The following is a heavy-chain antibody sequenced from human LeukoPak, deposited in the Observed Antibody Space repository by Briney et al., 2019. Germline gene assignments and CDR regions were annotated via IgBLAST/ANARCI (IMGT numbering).Heavy chain of an antibody. CDR2: VYSRGTT. V-gene: IGHV4-4*07. CDR3: ARKHLQSDGFDI. J-gene: IGHJ3*02. CDR1: GGSITINNYY. D-gene: IGHD6-19*01. Sequence: SETLSLTCTVSGGSITINNYYWTWIRQSAGKRLEWIGRVYSRGTTDYNPSLKSRVTMSVDTSKNQFSLKLRSVTAADTAVYFCARKHLQSDGFDIWGQGTMVTVSS.